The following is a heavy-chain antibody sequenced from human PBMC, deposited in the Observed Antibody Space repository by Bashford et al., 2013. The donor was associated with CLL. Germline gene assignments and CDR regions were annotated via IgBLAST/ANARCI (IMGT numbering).Heavy chain of an antibody. CDR2: ISGPGDTI. J-gene: IGHJ4*02. Sequence: GGSVETLLCSLWIHLQCLLHELGGARLQGRGVEWISFISGPGDTIYYADSVKGRFTISRDNARGSLYLQMNSLRAEDTAVYYCARDADGHLDQWGRGNLGHRLL. CDR3: ARDADGHLDQ. CDR1: IHLQCLL. V-gene: IGHV3-11*01.